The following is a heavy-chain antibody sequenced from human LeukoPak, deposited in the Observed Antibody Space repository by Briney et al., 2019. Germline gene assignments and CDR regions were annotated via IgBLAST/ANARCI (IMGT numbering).Heavy chain of an antibody. Sequence: PSETLSLTCTVYSGSFRGYYWSWIRQPPGKGPEWIGEINHSGSTNYNPSLKSRLTISMDMSKNQFSLELSSVTAADTAIYYCARCDLGGDCYSPDYWGQGTLVTVSS. D-gene: IGHD2-21*02. CDR3: ARCDLGGDCYSPDY. CDR2: INHSGST. V-gene: IGHV4-34*01. J-gene: IGHJ4*02. CDR1: SGSFRGYY.